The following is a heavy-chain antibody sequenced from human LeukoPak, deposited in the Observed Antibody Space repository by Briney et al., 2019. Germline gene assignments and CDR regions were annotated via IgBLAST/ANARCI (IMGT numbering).Heavy chain of an antibody. J-gene: IGHJ4*02. CDR1: GFTFGNAW. CDR2: IKSKTDGGTT. Sequence: GGSLRLSCAASGFTFGNAWMSWVRQAPGKGLEWVGRIKSKTDGGTTDYAAPVKGRFTISRDDSKNTLYLQMNSLKTEDTAVYYCTTAIVSSSGYGSYWGQGTLVTVSS. CDR3: TTAIVSSSGYGSY. D-gene: IGHD3-22*01. V-gene: IGHV3-15*01.